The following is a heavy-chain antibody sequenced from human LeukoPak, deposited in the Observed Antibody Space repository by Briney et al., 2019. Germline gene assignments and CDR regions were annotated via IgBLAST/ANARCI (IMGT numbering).Heavy chain of an antibody. D-gene: IGHD4-17*01. CDR1: GFTFSSYW. CDR3: ARDRDGDYPY. V-gene: IGHV3-7*01. Sequence: GGSLRLSCAASGFTFSSYWVSWVRQAPGKGLEWVANIKQDGSEKYYVDSVKGRFTISRDNAKNSLYLQMNSLRAEDTAVYYCARDRDGDYPYWGQGTLVTVSS. CDR2: IKQDGSEK. J-gene: IGHJ4*02.